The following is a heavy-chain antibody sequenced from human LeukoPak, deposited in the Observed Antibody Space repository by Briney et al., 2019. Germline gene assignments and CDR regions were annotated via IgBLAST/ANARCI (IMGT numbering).Heavy chain of an antibody. D-gene: IGHD1-7*01. CDR1: GGSITSYY. Sequence: KPSETLSLTCTVSGGSITSYYWSWIRQPAGKGLEWIGRIYTSGSTNYNPSLKSRVTMSVDTSKNQFSLKLSSVTAADTAVYYCARDLPYNWNYPYDAFDIWGQGTMVIVSS. CDR3: ARDLPYNWNYPYDAFDI. J-gene: IGHJ3*02. V-gene: IGHV4-4*07. CDR2: IYTSGST.